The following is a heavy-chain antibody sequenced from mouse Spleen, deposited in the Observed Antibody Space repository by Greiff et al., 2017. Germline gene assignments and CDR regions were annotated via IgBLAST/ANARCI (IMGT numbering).Heavy chain of an antibody. CDR1: GYTFTSYW. J-gene: IGHJ4*01. D-gene: IGHD3-1*01. CDR3: AKREGSSGYDAMDY. V-gene: IGHV1-50*01. CDR2: IDPSDSYT. Sequence: QVQLQQSGAELAKPGASVKLSCKASGYTFTSYWMQWVKQRPGQGLEWIGEIDPSDSYTNYNQKFKGKATLTVDTSSSTAYMQLSSLTSEDSAVYYCAKREGSSGYDAMDYWGQGTSVTVSS.